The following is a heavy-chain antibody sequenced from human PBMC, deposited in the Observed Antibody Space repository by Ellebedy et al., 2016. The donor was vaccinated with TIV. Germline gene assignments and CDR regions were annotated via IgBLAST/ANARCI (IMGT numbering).Heavy chain of an antibody. CDR3: ARVFTGPRHCDF. CDR2: IRNKANSHTT. Sequence: PGGSLRLSCAASGFTFSSYWMTWVRQAPGKGLEWVGRIRNKANSHTTEYAASVKGRFTISRDDSKSSLFLQMNSLEAEDTAMYYCARVFTGPRHCDFWGLGILVTGSS. V-gene: IGHV3-72*01. D-gene: IGHD1-14*01. CDR1: GFTFSSYW. J-gene: IGHJ4*02.